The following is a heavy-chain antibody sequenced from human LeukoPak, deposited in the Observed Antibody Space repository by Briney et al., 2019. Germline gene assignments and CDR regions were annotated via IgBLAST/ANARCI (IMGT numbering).Heavy chain of an antibody. CDR3: AKELYSYGSGCYGY. Sequence: GGSLRLSCAASGVTFSSYAMSWVRQAPGKGLEWVSGISGSGGSTYHADSVKGRFTISRDNSKNTLYLQMTSLRAEDTAVYYCAKELYSYGSGCYGYWGQGTLVTVVS. D-gene: IGHD3-10*01. J-gene: IGHJ4*02. V-gene: IGHV3-23*01. CDR1: GVTFSSYA. CDR2: ISGSGGST.